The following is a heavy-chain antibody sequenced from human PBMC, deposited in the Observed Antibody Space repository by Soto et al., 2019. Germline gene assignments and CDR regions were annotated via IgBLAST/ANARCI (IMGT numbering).Heavy chain of an antibody. D-gene: IGHD4-17*01. CDR2: INHSGST. V-gene: IGHV4-34*01. CDR3: ARSYTVTTSNWFDP. J-gene: IGHJ5*02. CDR1: GGSFSGYY. Sequence: QVQLQQWGAGLLKPSETLSLTCAVYGGSFSGYYWSWIRQPPGKGLEWIGEINHSGSTNYNPSLNSRVTISVDTSKNQFSLKLSSVTAADTAVYYCARSYTVTTSNWFDPWGQGTLVTVSS.